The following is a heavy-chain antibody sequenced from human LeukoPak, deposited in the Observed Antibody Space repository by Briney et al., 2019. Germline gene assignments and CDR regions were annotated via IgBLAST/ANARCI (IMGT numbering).Heavy chain of an antibody. CDR1: GGTFSSYA. Sequence: SVKVSCKASGGTFSSYAISWVRQAPGQGLEWMGGIIPIFGTANYAQKFQGRVTITTDESTSTAYMELSSLRSEDTAVYYCARGGIAAAGTIYYYMDVWGKGTTVTVSS. J-gene: IGHJ6*03. V-gene: IGHV1-69*05. CDR2: IIPIFGTA. D-gene: IGHD6-13*01. CDR3: ARGGIAAAGTIYYYMDV.